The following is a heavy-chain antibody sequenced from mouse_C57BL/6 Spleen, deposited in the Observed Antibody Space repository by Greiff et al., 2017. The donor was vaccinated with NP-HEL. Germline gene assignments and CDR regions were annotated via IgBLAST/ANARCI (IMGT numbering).Heavy chain of an antibody. Sequence: EVKLQESGPGMVKPSQSLSLTCTVTGYSITSGYDWHWIRHFPGNKLEWMGYISYSGSTNYNPSLKSRISITHDTSKNHFFLKLNSVTTEDTATYYCARELTTVVATSRYWYFDVWGTGTTVTVSS. CDR3: ARELTTVVATSRYWYFDV. V-gene: IGHV3-1*01. D-gene: IGHD1-1*01. J-gene: IGHJ1*03. CDR1: GYSITSGYD. CDR2: ISYSGST.